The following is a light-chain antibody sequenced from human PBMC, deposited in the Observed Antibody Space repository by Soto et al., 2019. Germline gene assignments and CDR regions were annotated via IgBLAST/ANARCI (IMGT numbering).Light chain of an antibody. J-gene: IGKJ1*01. Sequence: DIQMTQSPSSLSASVGDRVTITCRASQAISNYLAWYQQKPGKVPKLLIYTASTLQSGVPSRFSGSGSGTDFTLTISSLQPEDVATYYCQKYNSAPPWTFGQGNKVEIK. CDR3: QKYNSAPPWT. CDR1: QAISNY. V-gene: IGKV1-27*01. CDR2: TAS.